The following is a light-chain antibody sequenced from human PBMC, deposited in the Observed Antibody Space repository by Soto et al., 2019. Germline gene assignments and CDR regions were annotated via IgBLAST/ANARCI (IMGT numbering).Light chain of an antibody. Sequence: SYELTQPPSVSVSPGQTASITCSGDKLVNKATSWYQQKPGQSTVLVIFQGSERPTGITERFSGSNSGNTAILTISGTQAMDEADYYCQAWDTSIVFGGGTKLTVL. CDR2: QGS. CDR1: KLVNKA. CDR3: QAWDTSIV. V-gene: IGLV3-1*01. J-gene: IGLJ2*01.